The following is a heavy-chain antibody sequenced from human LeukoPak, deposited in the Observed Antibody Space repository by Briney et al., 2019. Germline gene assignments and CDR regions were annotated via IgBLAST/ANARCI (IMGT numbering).Heavy chain of an antibody. CDR2: INTNTRNP. CDR1: GYTFTSYA. D-gene: IGHD3-9*01. J-gene: IGHJ6*03. CDR3: ARAEPPQYYDILTGYYKSRRYYYMDV. Sequence: ASVKVSCKASGYTFTSYAMNWVRQAPGQGLEWMGWINTNTRNPTYAQGFTGRFVFSLDTSVSTAYLQISSLKAEDTAVYYCARAEPPQYYDILTGYYKSRRYYYMDVWGKGTTVTVSS. V-gene: IGHV7-4-1*02.